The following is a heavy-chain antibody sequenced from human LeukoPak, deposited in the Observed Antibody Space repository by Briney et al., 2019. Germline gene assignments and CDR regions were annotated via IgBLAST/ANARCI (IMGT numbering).Heavy chain of an antibody. J-gene: IGHJ4*02. D-gene: IGHD2-2*02. CDR2: IYHSGST. CDR1: GGSISSGGYY. CDR3: ARSPYDCSSTSCYNGFDY. Sequence: SETLSLTCTVSGGSISSGGYYWSWIRQPPGKGLEWIGYIYHSGSTYYNPSLKSRVTISVDRSKNQFSLKLSSVTAADTAVYYCARSPYDCSSTSCYNGFDYWGQGTLVTVSS. V-gene: IGHV4-30-2*01.